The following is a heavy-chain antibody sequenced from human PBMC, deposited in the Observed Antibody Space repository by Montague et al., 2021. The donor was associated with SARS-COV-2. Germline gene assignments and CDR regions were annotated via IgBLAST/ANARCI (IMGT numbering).Heavy chain of an antibody. Sequence: NGSTYYNPSLKSRVTISVDTSKNQFSLQLISVTAADTAVYYCARQPVLRYFDWLPGFGGMDVWGPGTTVTVSS. CDR2: NGST. D-gene: IGHD3-9*01. CDR3: ARQPVLRYFDWLPGFGGMDV. J-gene: IGHJ6*02. V-gene: IGHV4-39*01.